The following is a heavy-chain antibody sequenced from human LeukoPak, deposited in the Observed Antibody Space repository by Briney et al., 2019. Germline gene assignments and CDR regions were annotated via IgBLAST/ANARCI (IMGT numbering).Heavy chain of an antibody. J-gene: IGHJ4*02. D-gene: IGHD5-18*01. Sequence: SETLSLTYTVSGGSISSYYWSWIRQPPGKGLEWIGYIYYSGSTNYNPSLKSRVTISVDTSKNQFSLKVTSVTAADTAVYYCARGYSYGYWLYYWGQGTLVTVSS. CDR1: GGSISSYY. CDR2: IYYSGST. CDR3: ARGYSYGYWLYY. V-gene: IGHV4-59*01.